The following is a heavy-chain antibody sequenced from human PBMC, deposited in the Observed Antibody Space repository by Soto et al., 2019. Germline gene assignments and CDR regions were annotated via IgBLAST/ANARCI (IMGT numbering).Heavy chain of an antibody. Sequence: QITLKESGPTLVKPTQTLTLTCTFSGLSLSTTGVGVGWIRQPPGKALEWLALIYWDHDKRYSPSLKSRLTITKDTSKTQVVLTMTNMDPVDTATYYCVQSRCGGDCLQSYSSHSYYGLDVWGQGTTVTVSS. CDR3: VQSRCGGDCLQSYSSHSYYGLDV. V-gene: IGHV2-5*02. D-gene: IGHD2-21*02. CDR1: GLSLSTTGVG. CDR2: IYWDHDK. J-gene: IGHJ6*02.